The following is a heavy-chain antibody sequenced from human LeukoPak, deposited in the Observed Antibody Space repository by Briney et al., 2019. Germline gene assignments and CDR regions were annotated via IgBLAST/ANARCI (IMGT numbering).Heavy chain of an antibody. CDR2: ISGSGGST. V-gene: IGHV3-23*01. CDR1: GFSFSSYA. D-gene: IGHD3-3*01. J-gene: IGHJ5*02. CDR3: ARRSGGYYTWFDP. Sequence: GGSLRLSCAASGFSFSSYAMSWVRQAPGKGLEWVSGISGSGGSTYYADSVKGRFTISRDNSKNTLYLQMNSLRAEDTAVYYCARRSGGYYTWFDPWGQGTLVTVSS.